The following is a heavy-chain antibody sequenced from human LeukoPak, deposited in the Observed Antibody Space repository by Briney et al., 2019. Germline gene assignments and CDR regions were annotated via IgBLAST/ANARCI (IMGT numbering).Heavy chain of an antibody. J-gene: IGHJ4*02. Sequence: SETLSLTCAVSGGSISSGGYSWSWIRQPPGKGLEWIGYIYYSGSTYYNPSLKRRVTISVDTSKNQFSLKLSSVTAADTAVYYCARVWFGELLSYYFDYWGQGTLVTVSS. CDR1: GGSISSGGYS. CDR3: ARVWFGELLSYYFDY. CDR2: IYYSGST. V-gene: IGHV4-30-4*07. D-gene: IGHD3-10*01.